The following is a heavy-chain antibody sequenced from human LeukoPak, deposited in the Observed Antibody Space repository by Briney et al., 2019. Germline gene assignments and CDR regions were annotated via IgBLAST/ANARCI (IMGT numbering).Heavy chain of an antibody. Sequence: GGSLRLSCAASGFTFSSYAMHWVRQTPGKGLEWVAVMSSDGSKKYYADSVKGRFTVSRDNSKNTLYLQMNSLRAEDTAVYYCAKKFRGTTVISGDYFDYWGQGTLVTVSS. CDR2: MSSDGSKK. J-gene: IGHJ4*02. CDR3: AKKFRGTTVISGDYFDY. CDR1: GFTFSSYA. D-gene: IGHD4-17*01. V-gene: IGHV3-30-3*02.